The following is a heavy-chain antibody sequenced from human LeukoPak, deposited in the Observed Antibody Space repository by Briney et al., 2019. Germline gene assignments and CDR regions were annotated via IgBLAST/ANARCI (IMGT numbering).Heavy chain of an antibody. CDR3: AKGYYDSSGGFDY. Sequence: GGSLRLSCTASGFTFGDYAMHWVRQAPGKGLEWVSGISWNSGSIGYADSVKGRFTISRDNAKNSLYLQMNSLRAEDMALYYCAKGYYDSSGGFDYWGQGTLVTVSS. J-gene: IGHJ4*02. D-gene: IGHD3-22*01. CDR2: ISWNSGSI. V-gene: IGHV3-9*03. CDR1: GFTFGDYA.